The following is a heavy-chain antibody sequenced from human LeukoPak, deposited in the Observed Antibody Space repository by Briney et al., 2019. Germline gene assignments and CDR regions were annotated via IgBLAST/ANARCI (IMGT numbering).Heavy chain of an antibody. CDR3: ARDRWPPLRGLYYYGMDV. Sequence: GGSLRLSCAASGFTVSSNYMSWVRQAPGKGLEWVSVIYSGGSTYYADSVKGRFTISRHNSKSTLYLQMNSLRAEDTAVYYCARDRWPPLRGLYYYGMDVWGQGTMVTVSS. CDR2: IYSGGST. CDR1: GFTVSSNY. V-gene: IGHV3-53*04. D-gene: IGHD3-10*01. J-gene: IGHJ6*02.